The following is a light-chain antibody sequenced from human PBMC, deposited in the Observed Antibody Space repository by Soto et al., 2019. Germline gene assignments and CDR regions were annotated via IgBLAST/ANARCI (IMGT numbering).Light chain of an antibody. Sequence: QSVLTQPPSVSGSPGQSVTISCTGTSSDLGSYDRVSWYQQPPGTAPKLMIYEVTNRPSGVPDRFSGSKSGNTASLTISGRQAEDEADYYCSSYTSSSTFVFGTGTKLTVL. CDR3: SSYTSSSTFV. CDR1: SSDLGSYDR. CDR2: EVT. J-gene: IGLJ1*01. V-gene: IGLV2-18*02.